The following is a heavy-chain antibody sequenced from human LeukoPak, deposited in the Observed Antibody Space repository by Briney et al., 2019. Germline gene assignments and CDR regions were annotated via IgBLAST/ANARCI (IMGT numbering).Heavy chain of an antibody. CDR3: ARPPTTASRSYYYYYMDV. CDR1: GYSISSGYY. Sequence: SETLSLTCAVSGYSISSGYYWGWIRQPPGKGLEWIGSIYHSGSTYYNPSLKSRVTISVDTSKNQFSLKLSSVTAADTAVYYCARPPTTASRSYYYYYMDVWGKGTTVTVSS. J-gene: IGHJ6*03. CDR2: IYHSGST. D-gene: IGHD1-14*01. V-gene: IGHV4-38-2*01.